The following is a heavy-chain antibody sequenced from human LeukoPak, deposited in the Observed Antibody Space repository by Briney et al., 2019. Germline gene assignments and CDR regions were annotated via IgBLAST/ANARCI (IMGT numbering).Heavy chain of an antibody. CDR3: AKVKYDYGDPVGWFDP. CDR2: ISSSGGYT. Sequence: PGGSLRLSCAASGFTFWNSAITWVRQAPGKGLEWVAHISSSGGYTCYADSVRGRFTISRDNSNNTLYLQMNSLRGEDTAVYYCAKVKYDYGDPVGWFDPWGRGTLVTVSS. CDR1: GFTFWNSA. V-gene: IGHV3-23*01. D-gene: IGHD4-17*01. J-gene: IGHJ5*02.